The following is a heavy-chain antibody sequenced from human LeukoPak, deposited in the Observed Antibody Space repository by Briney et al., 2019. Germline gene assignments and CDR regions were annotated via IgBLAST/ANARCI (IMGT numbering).Heavy chain of an antibody. CDR2: INPKTGGT. V-gene: IGHV1-2*02. Sequence: ASVKVSCKASGYTFSGHYIYWVRQAPGQGLEWVGWINPKTGGTNYAQKFQGRVTMTRDTSISTAYMELSRLRSDDTAVYYCARVVRGVMGATYYFDYWGQGTLVTVSS. D-gene: IGHD3-10*01. J-gene: IGHJ4*02. CDR1: GYTFSGHY. CDR3: ARVVRGVMGATYYFDY.